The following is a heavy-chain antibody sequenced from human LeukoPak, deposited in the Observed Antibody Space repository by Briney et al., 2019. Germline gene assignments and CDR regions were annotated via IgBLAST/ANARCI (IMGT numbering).Heavy chain of an antibody. J-gene: IGHJ4*02. CDR3: ARGRRDYYDSSHYLNY. V-gene: IGHV3-7*01. CDR2: IKQDGSEK. Sequence: GGSLGLSCAASGFTFSSYCMSWVRQAPGKGLEWVANIKQDGSEKYYVDSVKGRFTISRDNAKNSLYLEMNSLRAEDTAVYYCARGRRDYYDSSHYLNYWGQGILVTVSS. CDR1: GFTFSSYC. D-gene: IGHD3-22*01.